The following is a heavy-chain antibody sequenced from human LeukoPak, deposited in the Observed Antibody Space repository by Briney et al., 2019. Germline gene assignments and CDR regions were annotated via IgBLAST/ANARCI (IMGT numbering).Heavy chain of an antibody. CDR3: ARVYIQALIAAAVVDPFFDY. D-gene: IGHD6-13*01. V-gene: IGHV1-2*02. Sequence: GASVKVSCKASGYTFTSYDINWVRQATGQGLEWMGWINPNSGGTNYAQKFQGRVTMTRDTSISTAYMELSRLRSDDTAVYYCARVYIQALIAAAVVDPFFDYWGQGTLVTVSS. J-gene: IGHJ4*02. CDR1: GYTFTSYD. CDR2: INPNSGGT.